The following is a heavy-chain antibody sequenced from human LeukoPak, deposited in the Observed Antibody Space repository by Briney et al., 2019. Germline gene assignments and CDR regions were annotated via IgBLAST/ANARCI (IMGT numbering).Heavy chain of an antibody. CDR2: IKQDGSEK. CDR1: GFTFSSYW. D-gene: IGHD2-2*03. V-gene: IGHV3-7*01. Sequence: GGSLRLSCAASGFTFSSYWMSWVRQAPGKGLEGVANIKQDGSEKYYVESVKGRFTISRDNAKNSLYLQMNSLRAEDTAVYYCARVSVMDDHSDYWGQGTLVTVSS. CDR3: ARVSVMDDHSDY. J-gene: IGHJ4*02.